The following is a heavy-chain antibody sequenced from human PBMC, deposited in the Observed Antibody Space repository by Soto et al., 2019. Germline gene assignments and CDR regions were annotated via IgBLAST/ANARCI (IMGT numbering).Heavy chain of an antibody. Sequence: GASVKVSCKASGGTFSSYAISWVRQAPGQGLEWMGGIIPIFGTANYAQKFQGRVTITADESTSTAYMELSSLRSEDTAVYYCARAKIVVVTDNYYYYYGMDVWGQGTTVTVS. CDR3: ARAKIVVVTDNYYYYYGMDV. J-gene: IGHJ6*02. CDR2: IIPIFGTA. D-gene: IGHD2-21*02. CDR1: GGTFSSYA. V-gene: IGHV1-69*13.